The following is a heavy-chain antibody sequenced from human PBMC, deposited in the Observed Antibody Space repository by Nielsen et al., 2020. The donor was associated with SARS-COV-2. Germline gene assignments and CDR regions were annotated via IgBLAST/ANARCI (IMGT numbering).Heavy chain of an antibody. CDR2: ISGSGGST. CDR1: GFTFDDYA. J-gene: IGHJ6*03. Sequence: GESLKISCAASGFTFDDYAMHWVRQAPGKGLEWVSAISGSGGSTYYADSVKGRFTISRDNSKNTLYLQMNSLRAEDTAVYYCAKRAQNYDFWSGTYYYYYYMDVWGKGTTVTVSS. V-gene: IGHV3-23*01. D-gene: IGHD3-3*01. CDR3: AKRAQNYDFWSGTYYYYYYMDV.